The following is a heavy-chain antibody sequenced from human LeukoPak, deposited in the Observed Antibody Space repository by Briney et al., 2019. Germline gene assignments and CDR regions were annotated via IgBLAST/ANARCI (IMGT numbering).Heavy chain of an antibody. Sequence: PSETLSLTCTVSGGSISSSSYYWGWIRQPPGKGLEWIGSIYYSGSTYYNPSLKSRVTISVDTSKNQFSLKLSSVTAADTAVYYCAGAAYSGYDYYFDYWGQGPWSPSPQ. D-gene: IGHD5-12*01. CDR2: IYYSGST. CDR3: AGAAYSGYDYYFDY. J-gene: IGHJ4*02. V-gene: IGHV4-39*01. CDR1: GGSISSSSYY.